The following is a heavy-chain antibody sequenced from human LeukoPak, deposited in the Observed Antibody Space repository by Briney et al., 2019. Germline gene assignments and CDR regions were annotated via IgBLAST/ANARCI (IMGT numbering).Heavy chain of an antibody. Sequence: SETLSLTCAVSGGSISSSNWWSWVRQPPGKGLEWIGEIYHSGSTNYNPSLKSRVTISVDKSKNQFSLKLSSVTAADTAVYYCATENIAAAPHFDYWGQGTLVTVSS. CDR3: ATENIAAAPHFDY. CDR2: IYHSGST. J-gene: IGHJ4*02. D-gene: IGHD6-13*01. V-gene: IGHV4-4*02. CDR1: GGSISSSNW.